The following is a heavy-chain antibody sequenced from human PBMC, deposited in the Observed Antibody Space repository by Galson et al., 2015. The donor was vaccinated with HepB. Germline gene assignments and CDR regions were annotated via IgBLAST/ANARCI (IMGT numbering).Heavy chain of an antibody. D-gene: IGHD4-11*01. CDR2: SRNRANSYTI. Sequence: SLRLSCAASGFTFSDHYMDWVRQAPGKGLEWVGRSRNRANSYTIEYAASVKGRFTISRDDSINSVHLQMNSLKTEDTAVYYCARTPYNNYYYDYWGQGTLVTVSS. CDR3: ARTPYNNYYYDY. J-gene: IGHJ4*02. CDR1: GFTFSDHY. V-gene: IGHV3-72*01.